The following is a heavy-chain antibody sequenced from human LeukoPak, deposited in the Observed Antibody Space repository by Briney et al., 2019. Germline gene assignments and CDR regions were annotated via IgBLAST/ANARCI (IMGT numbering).Heavy chain of an antibody. J-gene: IGHJ5*02. CDR2: IAYSGIT. CDR3: ARDVVTSSPGSWFDP. V-gene: IGHV4-59*11. Sequence: PSETLSLICTVSGDSIRSHYLSWIRQPPGKGLEWIGYIAYSGITNYNPSPKSRLTLLVDTSKNQFSLRLSSVTAADTAVYYCARDVVTSSPGSWFDPWGQGTLVTVSS. CDR1: GDSIRSHY. D-gene: IGHD6-13*01.